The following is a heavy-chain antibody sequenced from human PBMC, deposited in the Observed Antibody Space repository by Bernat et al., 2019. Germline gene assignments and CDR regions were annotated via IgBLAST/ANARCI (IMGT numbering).Heavy chain of an antibody. V-gene: IGHV3-23*04. CDR2: ISGSASST. CDR3: AKGVRQLVLYFQH. D-gene: IGHD6-13*01. J-gene: IGHJ1*01. Sequence: EVQLVESGGGLVQPGGSLRLSCAASGFTFSSYAMSWVRQAPGKGLEWVSAISGSASSTYYADSVKGRFTISRDNSKNTLYLQMNSLRAEDTAVYYCAKGVRQLVLYFQHWGQGTLVTVSS. CDR1: GFTFSSYA.